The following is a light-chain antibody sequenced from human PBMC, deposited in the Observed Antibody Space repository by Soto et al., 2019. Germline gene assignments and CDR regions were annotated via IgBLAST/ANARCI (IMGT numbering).Light chain of an antibody. CDR3: QQYNNWPPGT. J-gene: IGKJ1*01. V-gene: IGKV3-15*01. CDR1: QSVSSN. Sequence: EIVMTQSLAILSVSPGERATLSCRASQSVSSNLAWYQQKPGQAPRLLIYGASTRATGIPARFSGSGSGTEFTLTISSLQSEDFAVYYCQQYNNWPPGTFGQGTKVDIK. CDR2: GAS.